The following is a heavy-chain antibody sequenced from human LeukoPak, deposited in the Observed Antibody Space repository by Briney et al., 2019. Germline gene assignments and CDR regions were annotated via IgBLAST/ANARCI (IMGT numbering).Heavy chain of an antibody. D-gene: IGHD6-13*01. Sequence: GGSLRLSCAASGFTVSSNYMSWVRQAPGKGLEWVPVIYSGGSTYYADSVKGRFTISRDNSKNTLYLQMNSLRAEDTAVYYCARETRPAKVAAGSDYWGQGTLVTVSS. CDR1: GFTVSSNY. CDR3: ARETRPAKVAAGSDY. J-gene: IGHJ4*02. CDR2: IYSGGST. V-gene: IGHV3-66*02.